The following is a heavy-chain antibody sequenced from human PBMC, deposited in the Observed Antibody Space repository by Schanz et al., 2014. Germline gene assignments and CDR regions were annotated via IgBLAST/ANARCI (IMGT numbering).Heavy chain of an antibody. CDR1: GFTFSSYG. V-gene: IGHV3-30*02. Sequence: QVQLVESGGGVVQPGGSLRLSCAASGFTFSSYGMHWVRQAPGKGLEWVAFVRFDGSERYYADSVKGRFTISRDDSKSTLHLQMNSLRAEDTALYYCAKDVYRGYYSVSSDSGGQGTLVTVSS. D-gene: IGHD5-12*01. CDR3: AKDVYRGYYSVSSDS. CDR2: VRFDGSER. J-gene: IGHJ5*01.